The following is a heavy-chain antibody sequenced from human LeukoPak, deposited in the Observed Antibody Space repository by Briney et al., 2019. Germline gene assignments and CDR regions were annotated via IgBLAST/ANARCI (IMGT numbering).Heavy chain of an antibody. V-gene: IGHV3-23*01. D-gene: IGHD2-21*01. CDR1: QFTFSRFA. J-gene: IGHJ6*03. Sequence: SGGSLRLSCEASQFTFSRFAMSWIRQAPGTGLEWVSTLSGSGTATYYADSVKGRFTTSRDNSKDTLYLQMDNLRAADTAVYYCAKHLGSHSFLFYYMDVWGTGTSVIVSS. CDR3: AKHLGSHSFLFYYMDV. CDR2: LSGSGTAT.